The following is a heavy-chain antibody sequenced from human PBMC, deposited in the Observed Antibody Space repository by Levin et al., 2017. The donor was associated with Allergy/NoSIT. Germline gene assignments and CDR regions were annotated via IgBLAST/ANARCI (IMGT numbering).Heavy chain of an antibody. J-gene: IGHJ4*02. CDR1: GGSFRGSY. D-gene: IGHD5-24*01. V-gene: IGHV4-34*01. CDR2: INHSGST. CDR3: ARGQRATIYY. Sequence: SQTLSLPCAVYGGSFRGSYWSWIRQPPGKGLEWIGEINHSGSTNYNPSLKSRVTISVDTSKNQFSLKLSSVTAADTAVYYCARGQRATIYYWGQGTLVTVSS.